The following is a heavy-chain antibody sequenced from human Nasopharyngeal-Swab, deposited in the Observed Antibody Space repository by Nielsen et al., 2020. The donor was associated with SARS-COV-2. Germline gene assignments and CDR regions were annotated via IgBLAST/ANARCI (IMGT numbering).Heavy chain of an antibody. V-gene: IGHV4-61*02. CDR2: ILTNGST. CDR1: GGSIGSGSYY. D-gene: IGHD6-13*01. CDR3: AKKDKLQHLDAFDI. J-gene: IGHJ3*02. Sequence: SETLSLTCTVSGGSIGSGSYYWSRIRQPAGKGLEWIGRILTNGSTNYNPSLKSRITISVDTSKNQFSLRLSSVTAADTAVYYCAKKDKLQHLDAFDIWGQGTVVTVSS.